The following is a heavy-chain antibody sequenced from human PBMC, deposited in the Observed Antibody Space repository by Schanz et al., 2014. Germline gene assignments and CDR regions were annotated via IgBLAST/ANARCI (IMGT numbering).Heavy chain of an antibody. Sequence: EVQLVESGGGLVQPGGSLRLSCAASGFTFTTYAMTWVRQAPGKGLEWVSNISPTGSSTYYADSVKGRFTISRDNPKKTLYLQMNSLRAEDTAVYYCARTSDSSWYMDVWGKGTTVTVS. J-gene: IGHJ6*03. D-gene: IGHD2-21*02. CDR3: ARTSDSSWYMDV. V-gene: IGHV3-23*04. CDR2: ISPTGSST. CDR1: GFTFTTYA.